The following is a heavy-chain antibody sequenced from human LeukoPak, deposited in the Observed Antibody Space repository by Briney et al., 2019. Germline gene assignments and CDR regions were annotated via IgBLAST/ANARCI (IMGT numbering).Heavy chain of an antibody. D-gene: IGHD4-17*01. Sequence: GGSLRLSCAASGFTFSSYAMSWVRQALGKGLEWVSAISGSGGSTYYADSVKGRFTISRDNSKNTLYLQMNSLRAEDTAVYYCARAVTTRKGPFDYWGQGTLVTVSS. V-gene: IGHV3-23*01. CDR1: GFTFSSYA. CDR3: ARAVTTRKGPFDY. CDR2: ISGSGGST. J-gene: IGHJ4*02.